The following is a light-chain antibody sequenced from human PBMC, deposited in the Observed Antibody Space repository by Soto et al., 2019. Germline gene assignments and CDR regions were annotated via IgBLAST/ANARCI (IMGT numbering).Light chain of an antibody. Sequence: QSFLTQPASVSGSPGQSITISCTGTSRDVGHYNYVSWYQHHPGKAPKLMIYEVTDRPSGISHRFSGSKSGNTASLTISGLQAEDEADYYCTSFSTSSFLLFGGGTKLTVL. CDR2: EVT. V-gene: IGLV2-14*01. CDR1: SRDVGHYNY. CDR3: TSFSTSSFLL. J-gene: IGLJ2*01.